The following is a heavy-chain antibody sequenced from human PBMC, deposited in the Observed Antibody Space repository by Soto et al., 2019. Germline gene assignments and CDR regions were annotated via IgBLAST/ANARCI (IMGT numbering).Heavy chain of an antibody. V-gene: IGHV3-30*01. CDR2: ISIDGTRT. Sequence: PGGSLRLSCVASGFSLYSYFIHWVRQTPGKGLQWVAVISIDGTRTYYADSVKGRFTVSRDNSKNTQYLQMYGLTIEDTAIYYCARGRSRVNNWFDPWGQGTLVTVSS. CDR3: ARGRSRVNNWFDP. CDR1: GFSLYSYF. J-gene: IGHJ5*02.